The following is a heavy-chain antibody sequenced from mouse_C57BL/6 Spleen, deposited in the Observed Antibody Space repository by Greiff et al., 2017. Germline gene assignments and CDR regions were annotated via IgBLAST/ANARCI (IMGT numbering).Heavy chain of an antibody. CDR1: GFTFSSYG. Sequence: EVHLVESGGDLVKPGGSLKLSCAASGFTFSSYGMSWVRQTPDKRLEWVATISSGGSYTYYPDSVKGRFTISRDNAKNTLYLQMSSLKSEDTAMYYCARQDGYSGYFDVWGTGTTVTVSS. J-gene: IGHJ1*03. CDR2: ISSGGSYT. CDR3: ARQDGYSGYFDV. D-gene: IGHD2-3*01. V-gene: IGHV5-6*01.